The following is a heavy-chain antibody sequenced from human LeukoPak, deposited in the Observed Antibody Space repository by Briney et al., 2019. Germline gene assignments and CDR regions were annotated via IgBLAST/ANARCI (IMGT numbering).Heavy chain of an antibody. CDR1: GGSISSYY. V-gene: IGHV4-59*01. D-gene: IGHD5-18*01. J-gene: IGHJ4*02. Sequence: PSETLSLTCTVSGGSISSYYWSWIRQPPGKGLEWIGYIYYSGSTNYNPSLKSRVTISVDTSKNQFSLKLSSVTAADTAVYYCARAGGYSYRYVPFDYWGQGTLVTVSS. CDR3: ARAGGYSYRYVPFDY. CDR2: IYYSGST.